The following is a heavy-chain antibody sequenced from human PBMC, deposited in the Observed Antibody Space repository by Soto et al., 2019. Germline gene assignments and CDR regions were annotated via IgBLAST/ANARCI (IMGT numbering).Heavy chain of an antibody. CDR1: GGSISSSSYY. CDR3: ASSPVYSSGWYYFDY. V-gene: IGHV4-39*01. D-gene: IGHD6-19*01. Sequence: QLQLQESGTGLVKPSETLSLTCTVSGGSISSSSYYWGCIRQPPGKGLEWIGSIYYSGSTYYNPSLKSRVTISVDTSKNQFSLKLSSVTAADTAVYYCASSPVYSSGWYYFDYWGQGTLVTVSS. CDR2: IYYSGST. J-gene: IGHJ4*02.